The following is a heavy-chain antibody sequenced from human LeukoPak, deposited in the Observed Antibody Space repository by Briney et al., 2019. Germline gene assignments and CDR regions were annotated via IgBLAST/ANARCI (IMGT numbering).Heavy chain of an antibody. D-gene: IGHD3-22*01. CDR3: ARGLSSGYYLYPHARDPFDY. Sequence: SQTLSLTCTVSGGSISSGSYYWSWIRQPAGKGLEWIGRIYTSGSTNYNPSLKSRVTISVDTSKNQFSLKLSSVTAADTAVYYCARGLSSGYYLYPHARDPFDYWGQGTLVTVSS. CDR2: IYTSGST. CDR1: GGSISSGSYY. V-gene: IGHV4-61*02. J-gene: IGHJ4*02.